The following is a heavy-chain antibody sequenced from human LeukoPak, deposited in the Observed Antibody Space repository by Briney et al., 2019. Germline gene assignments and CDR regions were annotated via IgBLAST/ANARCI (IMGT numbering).Heavy chain of an antibody. CDR3: ARDLGYCSGGSCSARNWFDP. J-gene: IGHJ5*02. CDR1: GYTFTSYY. Sequence: ASVKVSCKASGYTFTSYYMHWVRQAPGQGLEWMGIINPSGGSTSYAQKFQGRVTMTRDMSTSTVYMELSSLRSEDTAVYYCARDLGYCSGGSCSARNWFDPWGQGTLVTVSS. CDR2: INPSGGST. V-gene: IGHV1-46*01. D-gene: IGHD2-15*01.